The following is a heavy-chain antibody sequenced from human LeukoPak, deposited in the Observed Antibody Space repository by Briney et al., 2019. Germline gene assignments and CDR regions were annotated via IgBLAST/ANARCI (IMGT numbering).Heavy chain of an antibody. V-gene: IGHV4-34*01. J-gene: IGHJ4*02. CDR1: SGSLSGYS. Sequence: SETLSLTCAVSSGSLSGYSWGWIRQPPGKGLEWVGEISHSGITNYNASLKSRVTISLNKSEIQFSPMLSSVTAADTAVYYCTRQSGTVTPIDYWSQGTLVTVSS. CDR3: TRQSGTVTPIDY. D-gene: IGHD4-17*01. CDR2: ISHSGIT.